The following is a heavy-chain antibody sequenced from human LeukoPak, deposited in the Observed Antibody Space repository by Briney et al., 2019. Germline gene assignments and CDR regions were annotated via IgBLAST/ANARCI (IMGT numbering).Heavy chain of an antibody. D-gene: IGHD2-15*01. CDR2: ISSSGSTI. J-gene: IGHJ4*02. V-gene: IGHV3-48*03. CDR1: GFTFSSYE. Sequence: PGGSLRLSCAASGFTFSSYEMNWVRQAPGKGLEWVSYISSSGSTIYYADSVKGRFTISRDNAKNSVYLQMNSLRAEDTAVYYCARGSGGSGKPFDYWGQGTLVTVSS. CDR3: ARGSGGSGKPFDY.